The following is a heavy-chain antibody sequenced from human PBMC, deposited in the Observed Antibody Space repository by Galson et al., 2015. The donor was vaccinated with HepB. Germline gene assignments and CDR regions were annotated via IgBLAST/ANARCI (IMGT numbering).Heavy chain of an antibody. CDR2: IYSGGST. CDR1: GFTVSSNY. CDR3: ARALPSDNNWGVEYYFDY. D-gene: IGHD7-27*01. J-gene: IGHJ4*02. Sequence: SLRLSCAASGFTVSSNYMSWVRQAPGEGLEWVSVIYSGGSTYYADSVKGRFTISRDNSKNTLYLQMNSLRAEDTAVYYCARALPSDNNWGVEYYFDYWGQGTLVTVSS. V-gene: IGHV3-66*01.